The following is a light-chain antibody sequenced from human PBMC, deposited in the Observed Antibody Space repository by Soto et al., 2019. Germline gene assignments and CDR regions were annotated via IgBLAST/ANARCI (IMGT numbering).Light chain of an antibody. Sequence: DNQMTQSPSTLSASVGDRVTVTCRASQSISSWLAWYQQKPGKAPMLLIYKASSLESGVPSRFSGSGSGTEFTLTISSLQPDDFATYYCQQYNSYPTFGGGTKVEIK. CDR1: QSISSW. J-gene: IGKJ4*01. CDR2: KAS. CDR3: QQYNSYPT. V-gene: IGKV1-5*03.